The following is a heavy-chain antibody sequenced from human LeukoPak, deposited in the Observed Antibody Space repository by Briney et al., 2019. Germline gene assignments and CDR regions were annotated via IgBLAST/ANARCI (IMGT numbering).Heavy chain of an antibody. V-gene: IGHV3-33*01. CDR2: IWYDGSNK. J-gene: IGHJ4*02. Sequence: LPGGSLRLSCAASGFTFSSYGMHWVRQAPGKGLEWVAVIWYDGSNKYYADSVKGRFTISRDNSKNTLYLQMNSLRAEDTAVYYCARGRDYGIFDYWGQGTLVTVSS. CDR3: ARGRDYGIFDY. D-gene: IGHD4-17*01. CDR1: GFTFSSYG.